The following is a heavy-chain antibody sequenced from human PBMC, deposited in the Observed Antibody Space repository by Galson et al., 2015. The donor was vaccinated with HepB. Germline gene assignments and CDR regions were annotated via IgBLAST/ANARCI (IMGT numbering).Heavy chain of an antibody. V-gene: IGHV1-69*13. CDR3: ARVHGYNSGSHLFDY. D-gene: IGHD5-24*01. CDR1: GGTFSSYA. Sequence: SVKVSCKASGGTFSSYAISWVRQAPGQGLEWMGGIIPIFGTANYAQKFQGRVTITADESTSTAYMELSSLRSEDTAVYYCARVHGYNSGSHLFDYWGQGTLVTVSS. CDR2: IIPIFGTA. J-gene: IGHJ4*02.